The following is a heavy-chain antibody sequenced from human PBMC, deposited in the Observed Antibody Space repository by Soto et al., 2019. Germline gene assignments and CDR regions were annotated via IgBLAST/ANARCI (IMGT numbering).Heavy chain of an antibody. V-gene: IGHV3-11*05. CDR2: ISSSSSYT. CDR3: ASYGGNSYYYYYGMDV. D-gene: IGHD4-17*01. CDR1: GFTFSDYY. J-gene: IGHJ6*02. Sequence: QVQLVESGGGLVKPGGSLRLSCAASGFTFSDYYMSWIRQAPGKGLEWVSYISSSSSYTNYADSVKGRFTISRDNAKNXLYLQMNSLRAEDTAVYYCASYGGNSYYYYYGMDVWGQGTTVTVSS.